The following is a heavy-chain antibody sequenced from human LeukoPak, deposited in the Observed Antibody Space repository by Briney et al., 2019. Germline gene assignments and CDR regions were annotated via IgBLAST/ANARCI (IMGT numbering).Heavy chain of an antibody. V-gene: IGHV1-69*01. J-gene: IGHJ3*02. CDR1: GGTFSSYA. CDR3: AREFPELEHWAFDI. Sequence: SVKVSCKASGGTFSSYAISWVRQAPGQGLEWMGGIIPIFGTANYAQKFQGRVTVTADEPTSTAYMELSSLRSEDTAVHYCAREFPELEHWAFDIWGQGTMVTVSS. D-gene: IGHD1/OR15-1a*01. CDR2: IIPIFGTA.